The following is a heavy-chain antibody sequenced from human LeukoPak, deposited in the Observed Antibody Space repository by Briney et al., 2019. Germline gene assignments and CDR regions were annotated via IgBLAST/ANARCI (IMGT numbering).Heavy chain of an antibody. D-gene: IGHD3-22*01. Sequence: SVKVSCKASGGTFSNYAISWVRQAPGQGLEWMGGIIPIFGTTNYAQKFQGRVTITADESTSSAYMELSSLRSEDTAVYYCGRGPTPYYYDSSGYYSDWYFDLWGRGTLVTVSS. V-gene: IGHV1-69*13. CDR3: GRGPTPYYYDSSGYYSDWYFDL. CDR1: GGTFSNYA. CDR2: IIPIFGTT. J-gene: IGHJ2*01.